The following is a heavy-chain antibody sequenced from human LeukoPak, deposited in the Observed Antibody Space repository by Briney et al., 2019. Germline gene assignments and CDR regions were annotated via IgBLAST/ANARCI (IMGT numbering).Heavy chain of an antibody. J-gene: IGHJ4*02. D-gene: IGHD5-12*01. Sequence: GGSLRLSCAASGFIFSSYAMRWVRQSPGKGLEWVSLIGGSGLTAYYADSVKGRFTISRDNSKNTLYLQMNSLRAEDTAVYYCARGYESGEWGQGTLVTVSS. CDR2: IGGSGLTA. V-gene: IGHV3-23*01. CDR3: ARGYESGE. CDR1: GFIFSSYA.